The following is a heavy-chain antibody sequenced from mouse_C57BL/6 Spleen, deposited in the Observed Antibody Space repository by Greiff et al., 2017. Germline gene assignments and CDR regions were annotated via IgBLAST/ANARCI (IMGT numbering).Heavy chain of an antibody. CDR3: ALYDYDGDYWG. CDR1: GFNITDYY. J-gene: IGHJ1*03. Sequence: VQLQQSGAELVKPGASVKLSCTASGFNITDYYMHWVKQRPEQGLEWIGRIDPEDGETKYAPKFQGKATITADTSSNTTYLLLSSLTSEDTAVYYCALYDYDGDYWGWGTGTTVTAAS. V-gene: IGHV14-2*01. D-gene: IGHD2-4*01. CDR2: IDPEDGET.